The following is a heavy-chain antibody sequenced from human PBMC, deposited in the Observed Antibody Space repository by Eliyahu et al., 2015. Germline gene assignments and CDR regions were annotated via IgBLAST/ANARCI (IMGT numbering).Heavy chain of an antibody. V-gene: IGHV3-33*01. Sequence: QEQLVESGGGVVQPGRSLRLSCAASGFTFSSXGMHWVRQAPGKXLEWVAVIWFDGSNKYYADSVKXRFTISRDNSKNTLYLQMNSLRGEDTAVYYCVRDRGESISWXGDPLFQHWGQGTLVTVSS. D-gene: IGHD6-13*01. CDR3: VRDRGESISWXGDPLFQH. CDR1: GFTFSSXG. J-gene: IGHJ1*01. CDR2: IWFDGSNK.